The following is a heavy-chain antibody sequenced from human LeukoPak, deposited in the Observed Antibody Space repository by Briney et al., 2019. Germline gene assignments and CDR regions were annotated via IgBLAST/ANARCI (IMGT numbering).Heavy chain of an antibody. CDR1: GYTFTSYG. J-gene: IGHJ6*03. CDR2: ISAYNGNT. Sequence: ASVKVSCKASGYTFTSYGISWVRQAPGQGLEWMGWISAYNGNTNYAQKLQGRVTMTTDTSTSTAYMELRSLRSDDTAVYYCARDSPYYYDSSGPKTNYYYYYMDVWGKGTTVTVSS. CDR3: ARDSPYYYDSSGPKTNYYYYYMDV. V-gene: IGHV1-18*01. D-gene: IGHD3-22*01.